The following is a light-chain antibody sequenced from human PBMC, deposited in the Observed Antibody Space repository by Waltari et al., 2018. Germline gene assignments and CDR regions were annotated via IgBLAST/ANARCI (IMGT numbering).Light chain of an antibody. CDR2: AAS. CDR3: QQFNASPRA. CDR1: QGVNVY. Sequence: IQLTQSPSSLSASVGDRVTIPCRASQGVNVYLAWYPQKPGKAPKLLIYAASTLQSGVSSRFSGSGSGTDFTLTINSLQPEDIATYYCQQFNASPRAFGQGTNVEIK. J-gene: IGKJ1*01. V-gene: IGKV1-9*01.